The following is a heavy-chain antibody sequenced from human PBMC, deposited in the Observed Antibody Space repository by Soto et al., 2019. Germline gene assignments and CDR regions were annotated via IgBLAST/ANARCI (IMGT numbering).Heavy chain of an antibody. CDR1: GDSITSGDYY. Sequence: QVQLRESGPGLVKPSQTLSLTCTVSGDSITSGDYYWTWIRQSPGKGLDWIGHIYYSGSTYSNPALKNRIVMSLDTAKKQFSLKLRSVTATDTAIYFCARLRMNYYRWDQWGQGLLVTVSS. J-gene: IGHJ4*02. CDR2: IYYSGST. V-gene: IGHV4-30-4*01. CDR3: ARLRMNYYRWDQ. D-gene: IGHD3-22*01.